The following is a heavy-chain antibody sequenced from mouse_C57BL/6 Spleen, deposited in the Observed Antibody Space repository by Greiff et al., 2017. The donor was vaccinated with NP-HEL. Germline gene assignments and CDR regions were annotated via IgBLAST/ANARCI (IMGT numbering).Heavy chain of an antibody. D-gene: IGHD2-14*01. V-gene: IGHV5-4*03. CDR2: ISDGGSYT. CDR3: ARGDYYRDYFDY. CDR1: GFTFSSYA. Sequence: EVMLVESGGGLVKPGGSLKLSCAASGFTFSSYAMSWVRQTPEKRLEWVATISDGGSYTYYPDNVKGRFTISRDNAKNNLYLQMSHLKSEDTAMYYCARGDYYRDYFDYWGQGTTLTVSS. J-gene: IGHJ2*01.